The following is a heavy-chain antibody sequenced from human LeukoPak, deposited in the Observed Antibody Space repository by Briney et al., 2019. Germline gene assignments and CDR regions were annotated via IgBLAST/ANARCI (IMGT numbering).Heavy chain of an antibody. D-gene: IGHD1-26*01. CDR1: GGSISGSSYY. J-gene: IGHJ4*02. V-gene: IGHV4-39*07. CDR3: ARWRYSGSYYDY. CDR2: IYYSGST. Sequence: NASETLSLTCTVSGGSISGSSYYWGWIRQPPGKGLEWIGSIYYSGSTYYNPSLKSRVTISVDTSKNQFSLKLSSVTAADTAVYYCARWRYSGSYYDYWGQGTLVTVSS.